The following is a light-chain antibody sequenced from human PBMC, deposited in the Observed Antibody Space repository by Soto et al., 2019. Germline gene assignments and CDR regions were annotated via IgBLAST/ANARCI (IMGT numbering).Light chain of an antibody. CDR3: QQSYNSPQT. CDR1: QSISTY. V-gene: IGKV1-39*01. J-gene: IGKJ1*01. CDR2: AAS. Sequence: DIQMTQSPSSLSASVGDRVTITCRAGQSISTYLNWYQQKSGKVPKLLIYAASSLQSGVPSRFSGSGSGTDFTLTISSLQPEDFATYSCQQSYNSPQTFGRGTKVDIK.